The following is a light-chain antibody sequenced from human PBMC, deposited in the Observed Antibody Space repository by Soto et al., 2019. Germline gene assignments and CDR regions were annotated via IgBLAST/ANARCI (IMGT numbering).Light chain of an antibody. CDR3: HQRQSWPRT. J-gene: IGKJ1*01. CDR2: YTS. Sequence: ESVLTQSPATLSSSPGETATLSCRASQYVGTRLAWYQHKPGQAPRLLIYYTSNRATGIPARFSGSGSGTDFTLTINSLAPEDFAIYYCHQRQSWPRTFGQGTKVEIK. V-gene: IGKV3-11*01. CDR1: QYVGTR.